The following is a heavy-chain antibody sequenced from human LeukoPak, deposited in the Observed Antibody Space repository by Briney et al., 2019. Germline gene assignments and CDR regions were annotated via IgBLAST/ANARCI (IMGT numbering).Heavy chain of an antibody. CDR1: GGSISSYY. CDR2: FYYSGST. V-gene: IGHV4-59*01. D-gene: IGHD6-19*01. Sequence: PSETLSLTCTVSGGSISSYYWSWIRQPPGKGLEWIGYFYYSGSTNYNPSLKSRVTISVGTSKNQFSLKLSSVAAADTAVYYCARQKAAVGSDSHFDYWGQGTLVTVSS. CDR3: ARQKAAVGSDSHFDY. J-gene: IGHJ4*02.